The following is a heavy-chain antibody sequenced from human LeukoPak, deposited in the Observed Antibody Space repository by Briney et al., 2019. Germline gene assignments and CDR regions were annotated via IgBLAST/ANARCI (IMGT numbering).Heavy chain of an antibody. CDR1: GFPFSSYW. CDR3: TRVGYIDEGIDY. CDR2: IKQDGSKK. D-gene: IGHD5-24*01. V-gene: IGHV3-7*04. Sequence: GGSLRLSCVASGFPFSSYWMTWVRQAPGKGLEWVANIKQDGSKKSYVDSVKGRSTISRDNAKNSLYLQMNSLRAEDTAIYYCTRVGYIDEGIDYWGQGTLVTVSS. J-gene: IGHJ4*02.